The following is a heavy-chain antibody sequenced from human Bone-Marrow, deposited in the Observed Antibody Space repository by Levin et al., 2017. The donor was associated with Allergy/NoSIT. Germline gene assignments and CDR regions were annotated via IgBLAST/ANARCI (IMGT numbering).Heavy chain of an antibody. V-gene: IGHV5-10-1*01. D-gene: IGHD2/OR15-2a*01. CDR3: ASPHTTTVSFDI. CDR1: GYTFPNFW. CDR2: IDPSDSYT. J-gene: IGHJ3*02. Sequence: GGSLRLSCKGSGYTFPNFWISWVRQTPDKGLEWLGRIDPSDSYTNYSPSFQGHVTISTDKSLSTAYLHWNSLRASDTAIYYCASPHTTTVSFDIWGQGTMVTVSS.